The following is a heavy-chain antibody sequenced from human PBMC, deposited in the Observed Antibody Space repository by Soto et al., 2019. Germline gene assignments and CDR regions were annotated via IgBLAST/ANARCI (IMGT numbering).Heavy chain of an antibody. V-gene: IGHV1-3*01. CDR3: ARDVYYYDSSGYYEGAFDI. CDR2: INPGNGNA. Sequence: ASVKVSCKASGYTFTTYAMHWVRQAPGQRLEWLAWINPGNGNAKYSQKFQGRVTITRDTSASTAYMELSSLRSDDTAVYYCARDVYYYDSSGYYEGAFDIWGQGTMVTVSS. D-gene: IGHD3-22*01. CDR1: GYTFTTYA. J-gene: IGHJ3*02.